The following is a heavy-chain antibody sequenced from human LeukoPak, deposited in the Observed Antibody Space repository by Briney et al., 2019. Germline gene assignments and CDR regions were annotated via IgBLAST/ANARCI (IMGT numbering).Heavy chain of an antibody. Sequence: SGGSLRLSCAASGFTFSNYAMSWVRQARGKGLEWDSAISGSGGSTYYADSVKGRFTISRDNSKNTLYLQMNSLRAEDTAVYYCAKNSTVVVPATIRYWSQGTLVTVSS. CDR3: AKNSTVVVPATIRY. CDR2: ISGSGGST. CDR1: GFTFSNYA. V-gene: IGHV3-23*01. D-gene: IGHD2-2*01. J-gene: IGHJ4*02.